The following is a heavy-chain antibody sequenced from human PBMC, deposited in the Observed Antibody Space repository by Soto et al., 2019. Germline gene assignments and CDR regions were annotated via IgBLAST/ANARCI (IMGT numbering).Heavy chain of an antibody. V-gene: IGHV3-74*01. CDR3: ARDLENCGGECSSAFDI. D-gene: IGHD2-21*01. CDR1: GFTFSPSW. Sequence: PGGSLRPSVGPSGFTFSPSWMHWVRQGPGNTPVLVSRINSDGSITTYADSVKGRFTISRDNAKKTLYLQMNSLTAADTAVYYCARDLENCGGECSSAFDIWGQGTMVTVSS. CDR2: INSDGSIT. J-gene: IGHJ3*02.